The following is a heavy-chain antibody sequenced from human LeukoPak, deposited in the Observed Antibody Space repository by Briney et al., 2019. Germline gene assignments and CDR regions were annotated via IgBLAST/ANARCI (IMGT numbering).Heavy chain of an antibody. CDR3: ARSDGYGLVGI. CDR1: GGSISSCY. Sequence: SETLSLTCTVSGGSISSCYWSWIRQPPGKGLEWIGYIYYIESTNYNPSLKNRVTISLDTSKNQFSLNLSSVTAADTAVYYCARSDGYGLVGIWGQGTMVTVSS. CDR2: IYYIEST. J-gene: IGHJ3*02. V-gene: IGHV4-59*12. D-gene: IGHD3-10*01.